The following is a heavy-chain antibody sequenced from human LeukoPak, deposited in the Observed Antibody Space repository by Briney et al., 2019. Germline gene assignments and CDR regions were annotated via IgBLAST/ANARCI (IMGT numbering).Heavy chain of an antibody. J-gene: IGHJ5*02. Sequence: SVKVSCKASGGTFSSYAISWVRQAPGQGLEWMGRIIPIFGTANYAQKFQGRVTITTDESTSAAYMELRSLRSEDTALYYCSRTVNSWFDPWGQGTPVTVAS. D-gene: IGHD4-17*01. CDR1: GGTFSSYA. V-gene: IGHV1-69*05. CDR2: IIPIFGTA. CDR3: SRTVNSWFDP.